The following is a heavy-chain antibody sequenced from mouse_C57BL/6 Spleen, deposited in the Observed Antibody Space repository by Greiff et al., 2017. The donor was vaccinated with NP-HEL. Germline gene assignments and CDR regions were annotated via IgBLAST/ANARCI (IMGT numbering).Heavy chain of an antibody. D-gene: IGHD1-1*01. Sequence: QVHVKQPGAELVKPGASVKLSCKASGYTFTSYWMHWVKQRPGQGLEWIGMIHPNSGSTNYNEKFKSKATLTVDKSSSTAYMQLSSLTSEDSAVYYCAWGSDYYGSSYAYWGQGTLVTVSA. CDR3: AWGSDYYGSSYAY. J-gene: IGHJ3*01. V-gene: IGHV1-64*01. CDR2: IHPNSGST. CDR1: GYTFTSYW.